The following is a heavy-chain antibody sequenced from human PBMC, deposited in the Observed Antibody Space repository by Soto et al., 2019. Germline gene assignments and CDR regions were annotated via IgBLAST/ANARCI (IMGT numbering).Heavy chain of an antibody. CDR1: GGSFSGYY. Sequence: SETLSLTCAVYGGSFSGYYWSWIRQPPGKGLEWIGEINHSGSTNYNPSLKSRVTISVDTSKNQFSLKLSSVTAADTAVYYCARGYCSGGSCYYNLQTSKHHFDPWGQGTLVTAPQ. D-gene: IGHD2-15*01. CDR3: ARGYCSGGSCYYNLQTSKHHFDP. V-gene: IGHV4-34*01. CDR2: INHSGST. J-gene: IGHJ5*02.